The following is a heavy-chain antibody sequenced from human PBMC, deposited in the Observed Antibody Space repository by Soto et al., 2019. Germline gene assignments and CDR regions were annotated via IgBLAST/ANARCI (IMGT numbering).Heavy chain of an antibody. J-gene: IGHJ6*02. CDR3: ARGYSSSWYGMDV. CDR2: INSDGSST. D-gene: IGHD6-13*01. V-gene: IGHV3-74*01. CDR1: GFMFSSYW. Sequence: PGVSLRLSCAASGFMFSSYWMHWVRQAPGKGLVWVSRINSDGSSTTYADSVKGRFTISRDNAKNTLYLQMNSLRAEDMAVYYCARGYSSSWYGMDVWGQGTTVTVSS.